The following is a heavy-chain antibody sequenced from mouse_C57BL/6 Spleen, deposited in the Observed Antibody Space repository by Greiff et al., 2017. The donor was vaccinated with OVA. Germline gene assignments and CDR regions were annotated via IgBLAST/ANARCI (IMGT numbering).Heavy chain of an antibody. Sequence: EVQGVESGAELVRPGASVKLSCTASGFNIKDDYMHWVKQRPEQGLEWIGWIDPENGDTEYASKFQGKATITADTSSNTAYLQLSSLTSEDTAVYYCTLTGTGYYAMDYWGQGTSVTVSS. J-gene: IGHJ4*01. CDR1: GFNIKDDY. V-gene: IGHV14-4*01. CDR3: TLTGTGYYAMDY. D-gene: IGHD4-1*01. CDR2: IDPENGDT.